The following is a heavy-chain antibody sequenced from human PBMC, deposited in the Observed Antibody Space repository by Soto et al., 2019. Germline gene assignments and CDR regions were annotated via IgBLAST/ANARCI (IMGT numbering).Heavy chain of an antibody. CDR3: TSHYDSGGYYYRGLDY. D-gene: IGHD3-22*01. V-gene: IGHV1-69*12. CDR1: GGTFNSYA. J-gene: IGHJ4*02. CDR2: IIPSFGTA. Sequence: QVQLVQSGAEVKKPGSSVKVSCKASGGTFNSYAISWVRQAPGQGLEWMGGIIPSFGTADYAQKFQGRVTITAVEPTSTAYMELSSLRSEDTAVYYWTSHYDSGGYYYRGLDYWGQGALVTVSS.